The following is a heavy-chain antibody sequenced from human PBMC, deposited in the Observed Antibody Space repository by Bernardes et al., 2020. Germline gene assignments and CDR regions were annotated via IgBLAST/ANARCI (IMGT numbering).Heavy chain of an antibody. CDR1: GGSISSSNW. V-gene: IGHV4-4*02. D-gene: IGHD2-2*01. CDR3: ARNMIVPAETYYYYYYGMDV. J-gene: IGHJ6*04. Sequence: SETLSLTCAVSGGSISSSNWWSWVRQPPGKGLEWIGEIYHSGSTNYNPSLKSRVTISVDKSKNQFSLKLSSVTAADTAVYYCARNMIVPAETYYYYYYGMDVWGKGTTVTVSS. CDR2: IYHSGST.